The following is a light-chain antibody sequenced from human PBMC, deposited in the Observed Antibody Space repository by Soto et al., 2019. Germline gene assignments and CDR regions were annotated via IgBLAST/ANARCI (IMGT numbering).Light chain of an antibody. J-gene: IGLJ3*02. CDR1: RPNVGNNA. CDR3: GAWDDSLNGWV. V-gene: IGLV1-36*01. Sequence: QSVLTQPPSVSDAPGQRVTISCSGSRPNVGNNAVNWYQQVPGQAPKLLIYFDDLVPSGVSDRFSGSKSGTSASLAISGLQSEDEADYYCGAWDDSLNGWVFGGGTKVTVL. CDR2: FDD.